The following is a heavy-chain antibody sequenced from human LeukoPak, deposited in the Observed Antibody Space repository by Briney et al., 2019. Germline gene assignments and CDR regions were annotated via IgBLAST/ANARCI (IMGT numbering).Heavy chain of an antibody. CDR2: INGSGGST. D-gene: IGHD6-19*01. J-gene: IGHJ4*02. CDR1: GFTFSSYA. CDR3: AKGGVAGYYFDY. V-gene: IGHV3-23*01. Sequence: PGASLRLSCAASGFTFSSYAMSWVRQAPGKGLEWVPAINGSGGSTYYADSVKGRFTISRDNSKNTLYLQMNSLRAEDTAVYYCAKGGVAGYYFDYWGEGTLVTVSS.